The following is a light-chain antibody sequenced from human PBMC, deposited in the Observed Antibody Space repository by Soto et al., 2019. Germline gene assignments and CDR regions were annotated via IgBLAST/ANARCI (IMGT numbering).Light chain of an antibody. Sequence: QAVVTQPPSASGTPGQRVTISCSGSNSNIGSNAANWYQHVPGTAPKLLIHSDNQRPLGVPDRFSGSKSGTSASLAIRGLQSEDAADYYCAAWDDSLNGLVFGGGTKLTVL. CDR2: SDN. V-gene: IGLV1-44*01. CDR3: AAWDDSLNGLV. CDR1: NSNIGSNA. J-gene: IGLJ2*01.